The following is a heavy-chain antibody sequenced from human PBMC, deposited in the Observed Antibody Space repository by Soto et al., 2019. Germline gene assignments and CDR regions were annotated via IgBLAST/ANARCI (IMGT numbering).Heavy chain of an antibody. D-gene: IGHD3-10*01. Sequence: GGSMRLSSGAAGFTSSNYGMHWVRQDPGKGLVWVSRIKSDGSSTSYADSVKGRFTISRDNAKNALDLQMHGLRAEDMAVYYCARSVRSGSFPYYYYAMDVWGQGTTVTVSS. J-gene: IGHJ6*02. CDR2: IKSDGSST. CDR1: GFTSSNYG. CDR3: ARSVRSGSFPYYYYAMDV. V-gene: IGHV3-74*01.